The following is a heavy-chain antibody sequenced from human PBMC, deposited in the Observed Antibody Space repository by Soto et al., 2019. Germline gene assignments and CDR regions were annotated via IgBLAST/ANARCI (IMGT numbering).Heavy chain of an antibody. CDR2: IISSSSYI. V-gene: IGHV3-21*01. CDR1: GFTFSSYS. D-gene: IGHD3-10*01. Sequence: GGSLRLSCAASGFTFSSYSMNWVRQAPGKGLEWVSSIISSSSYIYYADSVKGRFTISRDKAKNSLYLQMNSLRAEDTAVYYCARDAGSGSYSNGYWGQGTLVTVSS. J-gene: IGHJ4*02. CDR3: ARDAGSGSYSNGY.